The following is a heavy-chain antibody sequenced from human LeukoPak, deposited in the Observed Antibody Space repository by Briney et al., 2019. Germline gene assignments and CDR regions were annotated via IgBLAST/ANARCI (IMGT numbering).Heavy chain of an antibody. Sequence: SSETLSLTCAVYGGSFSGYYWSWIRQPPGKGLEWIGEINHSGSTNYNPSLKSRVTISVDTSKNQFSLKLSSVTAADTAVYYCARAGYDVLTGYCGAFDIWGQGTMVIVSS. CDR3: ARAGYDVLTGYCGAFDI. CDR1: GGSFSGYY. D-gene: IGHD3-9*01. J-gene: IGHJ3*02. CDR2: INHSGST. V-gene: IGHV4-34*01.